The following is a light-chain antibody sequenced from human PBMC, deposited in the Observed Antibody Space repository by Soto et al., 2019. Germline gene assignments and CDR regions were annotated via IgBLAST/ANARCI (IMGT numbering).Light chain of an antibody. CDR2: WAS. Sequence: DIVMTQSPASLAVSLGERATINCKSSQSLLYSSNNKNYLAWYQQKPGQSPKLLIYWASTRQSGVPDRFSGSGSGTDFTLTISSLQAEDVAVYYCQQYYTTLSWTFGQGTRVEIK. CDR3: QQYYTTLSWT. V-gene: IGKV4-1*01. J-gene: IGKJ1*01. CDR1: QSLLYSSNNKNY.